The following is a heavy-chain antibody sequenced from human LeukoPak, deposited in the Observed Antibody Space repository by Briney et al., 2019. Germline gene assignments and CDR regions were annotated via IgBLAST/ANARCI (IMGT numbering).Heavy chain of an antibody. Sequence: NAGGSLRLSCAASGFIFSDYYMSWIRQAPGKGLEWVSYVSISGGTIYYADSVRGRFTISRDNAKNSLYLQMNSLRAEDTAIYYCARTMITFGGVIVPTGFDYWGQGTLVTVSS. CDR2: VSISGGTI. V-gene: IGHV3-11*01. CDR3: ARTMITFGGVIVPTGFDY. J-gene: IGHJ4*02. CDR1: GFIFSDYY. D-gene: IGHD3-16*02.